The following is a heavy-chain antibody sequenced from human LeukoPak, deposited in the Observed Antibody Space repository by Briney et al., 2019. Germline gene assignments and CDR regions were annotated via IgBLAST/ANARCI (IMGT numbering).Heavy chain of an antibody. CDR2: IRSKANSYAT. J-gene: IGHJ4*02. V-gene: IGHV3-73*01. Sequence: GGSLRLSCAASGFTFSGSAMHWVRQASGKGLEWVGRIRSKANSYATAYAASVKGRFTISRDDSKNTAYLQMNSLKTEDTAVYYCTRGGINFDYWGQGTLVTVSS. D-gene: IGHD3-3*02. CDR1: GFTFSGSA. CDR3: TRGGINFDY.